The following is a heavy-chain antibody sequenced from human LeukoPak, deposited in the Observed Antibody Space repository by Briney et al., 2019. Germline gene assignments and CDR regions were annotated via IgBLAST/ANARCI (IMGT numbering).Heavy chain of an antibody. CDR1: GGSISSYY. J-gene: IGHJ5*02. V-gene: IGHV4-59*12. Sequence: SETLSLTCTVSGGSISSYYWSWIRQPPGKGLEWIGYIYYSGSTNYNPSLKSRVTISVDTSKNQFSLKLSSVTAADTAVYYCARGGMITFGGVIVRNWFDPWGQGTLVTVSS. CDR3: ARGGMITFGGVIVRNWFDP. D-gene: IGHD3-16*02. CDR2: IYYSGST.